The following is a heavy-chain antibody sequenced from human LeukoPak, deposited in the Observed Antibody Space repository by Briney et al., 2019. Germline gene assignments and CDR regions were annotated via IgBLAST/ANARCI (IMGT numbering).Heavy chain of an antibody. V-gene: IGHV3-21*01. J-gene: IGHJ4*02. D-gene: IGHD1-26*01. CDR3: ARDLGSGSSFSYYFDY. Sequence: GGSLRLSCAASGFTFSSYSMNWVRQAPGKGLEWVSSISSSSSYIYYADSVKGRFTISRDNAKNSLYLQMNSLRAEDTAVYYCARDLGSGSSFSYYFDYWGQGTLVTVSS. CDR1: GFTFSSYS. CDR2: ISSSSSYI.